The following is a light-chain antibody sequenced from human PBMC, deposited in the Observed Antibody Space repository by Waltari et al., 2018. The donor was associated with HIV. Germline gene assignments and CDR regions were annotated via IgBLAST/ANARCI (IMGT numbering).Light chain of an antibody. CDR2: EAS. CDR3: QQYEDYPLT. Sequence: DIQMTQSPTTLSASVGDRVTMSGRASQSVNRWLAWYQHKPGTAPKLLIYEASSLEVRVPSRFSGSGSDTDFTLTIDNLQPADFATYYCQQYEDYPLTFGGGTKVDIK. V-gene: IGKV1-5*01. J-gene: IGKJ4*01. CDR1: QSVNRW.